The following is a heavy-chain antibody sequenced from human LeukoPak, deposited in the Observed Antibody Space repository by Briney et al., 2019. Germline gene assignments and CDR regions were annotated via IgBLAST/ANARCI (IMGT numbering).Heavy chain of an antibody. D-gene: IGHD2-2*01. CDR1: GFTFSNYW. Sequence: GGSLRLSCAASGFTFSNYWMSWVRQAPGKGLEWVANIKQDGSETDYVDSVKGRFTTSRDNAKNSLYLQMNSLRAEDTAVYYCASAYAGDAFDIWGQGTMVTVSS. CDR3: ASAYAGDAFDI. J-gene: IGHJ3*02. CDR2: IKQDGSET. V-gene: IGHV3-7*01.